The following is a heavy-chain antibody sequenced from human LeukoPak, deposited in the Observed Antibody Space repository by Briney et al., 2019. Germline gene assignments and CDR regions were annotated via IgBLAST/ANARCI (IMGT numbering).Heavy chain of an antibody. V-gene: IGHV4-39*07. D-gene: IGHD1-26*01. Sequence: PSETLSLTCTVSGGSISSSSYYWGWIRQPPGKGLEWIGSIYYSGSTYYNPSLKSRVTISVDTSKNQFSLKLSSVTAADTAVYYCARDRGGSGSYSDYYGRDVWGQGTTVTVPS. CDR1: GGSISSSSYY. J-gene: IGHJ6*02. CDR2: IYYSGST. CDR3: ARDRGGSGSYSDYYGRDV.